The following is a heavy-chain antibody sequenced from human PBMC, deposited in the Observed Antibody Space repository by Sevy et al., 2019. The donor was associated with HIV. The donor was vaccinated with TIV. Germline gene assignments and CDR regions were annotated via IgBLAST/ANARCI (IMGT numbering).Heavy chain of an antibody. Sequence: SETLSLKCSVSGGSVNNHYWTWIRQSPGKGLEWLGYAHYSGRPEYNPSLKSRLTISLDMPKNQLSLQLDYVTAADTASYYCSIFGTNFDPRFDPWGQVTLVTVSS. J-gene: IGHJ5*02. CDR1: GGSVNNHY. V-gene: IGHV4-59*02. CDR2: AHYSGRP. D-gene: IGHD7-27*01. CDR3: SIFGTNFDPRFDP.